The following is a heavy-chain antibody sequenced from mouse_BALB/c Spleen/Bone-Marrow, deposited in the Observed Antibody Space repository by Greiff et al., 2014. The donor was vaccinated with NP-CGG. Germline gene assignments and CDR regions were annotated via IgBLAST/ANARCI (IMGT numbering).Heavy chain of an antibody. V-gene: IGHV5-9-2*01. J-gene: IGHJ4*01. Sequence: LQQSGGGLVKPGGSLKLSCAASGFTFSSYCMSWVRQTPEKRLEWVATISGGGSYSYYPDSVKGRFTISRDNTENNFYLQMSSLRTEETALYYCARGHYRYDAYAMDYWGQGTSVTVSS. CDR2: ISGGGSYS. D-gene: IGHD2-14*01. CDR1: GFTFSSYC. CDR3: ARGHYRYDAYAMDY.